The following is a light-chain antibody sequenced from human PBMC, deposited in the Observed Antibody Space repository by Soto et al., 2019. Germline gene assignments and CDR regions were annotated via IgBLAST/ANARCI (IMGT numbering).Light chain of an antibody. CDR2: DSS. V-gene: IGKV1-9*01. CDR1: QGISSY. Sequence: IQLTQSPSSLSASVGDRVTITCRASQGISSYLGWYQQKPGKAPNLLIYDSSTLHSGVPSRFSGGGSGTDFTLTISDLQPEDFATYYCRQVNVYPPTFGGGTKVEIK. CDR3: RQVNVYPPT. J-gene: IGKJ4*01.